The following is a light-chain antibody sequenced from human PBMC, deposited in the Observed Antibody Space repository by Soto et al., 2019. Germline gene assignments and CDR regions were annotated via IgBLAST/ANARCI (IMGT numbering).Light chain of an antibody. V-gene: IGLV1-40*01. CDR2: GNS. Sequence: QSVLTQPPSVSGAPGQRVTISCTASSSNIGARYDVHWYQQLPGTAPKLLIYGNSNRPSGVPDRFSGSKSGTSASLAITGLQAEDEADYYCQSYDSSLSGPQVVFGGGTKLTVL. J-gene: IGLJ2*01. CDR3: QSYDSSLSGPQVV. CDR1: SSNIGARYD.